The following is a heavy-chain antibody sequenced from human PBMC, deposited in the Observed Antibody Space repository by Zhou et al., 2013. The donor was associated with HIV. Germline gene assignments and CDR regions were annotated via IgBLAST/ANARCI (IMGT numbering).Heavy chain of an antibody. D-gene: IGHD1-26*01. CDR3: ARGGGLGATQYMDV. V-gene: IGHV1-69*05. CDR1: GGTFSSYA. CDR2: IIPIYGRP. J-gene: IGHJ6*03. Sequence: QVQLVQSGAEVKKPGSSVKVSCKASGGTFSSYAINWVRQAPGQGLEWMGGIIPIYGRPTYAQKFQGTVTITTDESTNTVDMELNSLKIEDTAVYFCARGGGLGATQYMDVVGTKGPLSSSP.